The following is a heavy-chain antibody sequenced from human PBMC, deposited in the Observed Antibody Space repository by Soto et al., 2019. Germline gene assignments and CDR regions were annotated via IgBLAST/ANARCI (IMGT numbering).Heavy chain of an antibody. D-gene: IGHD2-15*01. CDR1: GDSINSSPYY. V-gene: IGHV4-39*01. CDR3: ARRPLGYCSGGSCYRPYYFDY. J-gene: IGHJ4*02. Sequence: NPSETLFLTCTVSGDSINSSPYYWGWIRQPPGKGLEWIGNIYSSGTTYYNSSLETRVTISLDTSRNQFSLKLNSVTAADTAVYYCARRPLGYCSGGSCYRPYYFDYWGQGILVTVSS. CDR2: IYSSGTT.